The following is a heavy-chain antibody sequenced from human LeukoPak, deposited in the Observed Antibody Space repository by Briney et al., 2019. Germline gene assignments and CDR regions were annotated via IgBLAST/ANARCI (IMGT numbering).Heavy chain of an antibody. CDR1: GFTFSSYA. Sequence: PGRSLRLSCAASGFTFSSYAMHWVRQAPGKGLEWVAVISYDGSNKYYADSVKGRFTISRDNSKNTLYLQMNSLRAEDTAVYYRARADVVVPAATDYWGQGTLVTVSS. CDR3: ARADVVVPAATDY. J-gene: IGHJ4*02. D-gene: IGHD2-2*01. CDR2: ISYDGSNK. V-gene: IGHV3-30*04.